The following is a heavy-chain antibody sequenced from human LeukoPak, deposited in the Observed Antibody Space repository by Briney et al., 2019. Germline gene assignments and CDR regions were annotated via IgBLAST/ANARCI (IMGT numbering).Heavy chain of an antibody. CDR3: ARDEGGWYEDY. Sequence: GGSLRLSCAASGFSFSDYYMSWIRQAPGKGLEWVSYISATGGNIYYADSVKGRFTISRDNAKNSLYLQMNSLRAEDTAVYYCARDEGGWYEDYWGQGTLVTVSS. J-gene: IGHJ4*02. D-gene: IGHD6-19*01. CDR2: ISATGGNI. CDR1: GFSFSDYY. V-gene: IGHV3-11*04.